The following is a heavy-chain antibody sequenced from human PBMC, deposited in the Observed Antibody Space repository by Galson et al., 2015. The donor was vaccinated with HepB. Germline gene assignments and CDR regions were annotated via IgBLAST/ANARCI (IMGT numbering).Heavy chain of an antibody. CDR1: GYSFTSYW. V-gene: IGHV5-51*01. D-gene: IGHD6-19*01. CDR2: IYPGDSDT. J-gene: IGHJ3*02. CDR3: ARPLKQWYDAFDI. Sequence: KVSCKGSGYSFTSYWIGWVRQMPGKGLEWMGIIYPGDSDTRYSPSFQGQVTISADKSISTAYLQWSSLKASDTAMYYCARPLKQWYDAFDIWGQGTMVTVSS.